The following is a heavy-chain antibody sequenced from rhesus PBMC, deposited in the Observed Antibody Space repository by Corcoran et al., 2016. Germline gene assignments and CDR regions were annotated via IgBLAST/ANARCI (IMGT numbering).Heavy chain of an antibody. J-gene: IGHJ6*01. CDR2: ISGSDGTT. V-gene: IGHV4-160*01. D-gene: IGHD4-23*01. CDR3: ARGSNLSGLDF. CDR1: GGSISSNF. Sequence: QLQESGPGLVKPSETLSLTCAVSGGSISSNFWGWIRQPPGKGLEWIGRISGSDGTTAYSPSLKSRGTISIDTSKTQFSLKVNSVTAADTAVYYCARGSNLSGLDFWGQGVAVTVSS.